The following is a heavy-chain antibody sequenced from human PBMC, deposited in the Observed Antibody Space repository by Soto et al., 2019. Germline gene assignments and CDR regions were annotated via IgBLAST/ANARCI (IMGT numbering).Heavy chain of an antibody. D-gene: IGHD6-6*01. CDR1: GFTVSSNY. CDR2: IYSGGST. J-gene: IGHJ6*03. CDR3: ASAWTIAARRSGYYYMDV. Sequence: GGSLRLSCAASGFTVSSNYMSWVRQAPGKGLEWVSVIYSGGSTYYADSVKGRFTISRHNSKNTLYLQMNSLRAEDTAVYYCASAWTIAARRSGYYYMDVWGKGTTVTVSS. V-gene: IGHV3-53*04.